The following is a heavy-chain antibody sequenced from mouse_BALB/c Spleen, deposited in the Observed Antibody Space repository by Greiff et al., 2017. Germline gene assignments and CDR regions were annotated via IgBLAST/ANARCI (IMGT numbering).Heavy chain of an antibody. D-gene: IGHD2-9*01. V-gene: IGHV14-3*02. Sequence: EVQLHHSGAELVKPGASVKLSCTASGFNIKDSYMHWVKQRPEQGLEWIGRIDPANGNTKYDPKFQGKATITADTSSNTAYLQLSSLTSEDTAVYYCSYYGDDEEGAMDDWGQGTSGTVAS. J-gene: IGHJ4*01. CDR1: GFNIKDSY. CDR2: IDPANGNT. CDR3: SYYGDDEEGAMDD.